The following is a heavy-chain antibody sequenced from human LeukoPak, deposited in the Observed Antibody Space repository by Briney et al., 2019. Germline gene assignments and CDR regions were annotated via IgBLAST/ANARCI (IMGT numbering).Heavy chain of an antibody. V-gene: IGHV3-21*01. Sequence: GGSLRLSCAASGFTFSSYSMNWVRQAPGKGLEWGSSISSGSNTYYAESVKGRFTISRDNAKNSLYLQMNSLRAEDTAVYYCAELGITMIGGVWGKGTTVTISS. CDR2: ISSGSNT. J-gene: IGHJ6*04. CDR1: GFTFSSYS. CDR3: AELGITMIGGV. D-gene: IGHD3-10*02.